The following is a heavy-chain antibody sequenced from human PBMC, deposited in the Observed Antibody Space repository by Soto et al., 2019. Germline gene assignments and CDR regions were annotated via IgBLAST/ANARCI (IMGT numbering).Heavy chain of an antibody. D-gene: IGHD3-16*01. Sequence: HPGGSLRLSCAASGFTFDDYAMHWVRQAPGKGLEWVSGISWNSGSIGYADSVKGRFTISRDNAKNSLYLQMNSLRAEDTALYYCAKDGRGSHYYYMDVWGKGTTVTVSS. CDR3: AKDGRGSHYYYMDV. CDR2: ISWNSGSI. CDR1: GFTFDDYA. V-gene: IGHV3-9*01. J-gene: IGHJ6*03.